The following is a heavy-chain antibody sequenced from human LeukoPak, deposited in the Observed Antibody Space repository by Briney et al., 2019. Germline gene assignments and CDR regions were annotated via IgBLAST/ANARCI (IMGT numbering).Heavy chain of an antibody. J-gene: IGHJ4*02. D-gene: IGHD3-22*01. V-gene: IGHV1-69*01. CDR3: AIHPRRGYYDSSGYYYNY. CDR2: IIPIFGTA. CDR1: GGTFSSYA. Sequence: SVKVSCKASGGTFSSYAISWVRQAPGQGLEWMGGIIPIFGTANYAQKFRGRVTITADESTSTAYMELSSLRSEDTAVYYCAIHPRRGYYDSSGYYYNYWGQGTLVTVSS.